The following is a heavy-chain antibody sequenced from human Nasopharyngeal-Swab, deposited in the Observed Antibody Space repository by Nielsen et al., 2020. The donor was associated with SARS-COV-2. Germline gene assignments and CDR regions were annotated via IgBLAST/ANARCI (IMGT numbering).Heavy chain of an antibody. J-gene: IGHJ4*02. Sequence: GESLKISCAASGFTFSSFGMHWVRQAPGKGLEWVANISPDGGQKYYADSVKGRFTISRDNAKNSLYLQMDSLRAEDAAVYYCARDSDNWAIDYWGQGTLVTVSP. V-gene: IGHV3-7*03. D-gene: IGHD1-1*01. CDR3: ARDSDNWAIDY. CDR2: ISPDGGQK. CDR1: GFTFSSFG.